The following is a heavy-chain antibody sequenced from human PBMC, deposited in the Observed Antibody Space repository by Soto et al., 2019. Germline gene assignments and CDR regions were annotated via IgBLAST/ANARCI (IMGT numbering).Heavy chain of an antibody. J-gene: IGHJ6*02. V-gene: IGHV5-51*01. Sequence: PGESLKISCKGSGYSFTSYWIGWVRQMPGKGLEWMGIIYPGDSGTRYSPSFQGQVTISADKSISTAYLQWSSLKASDTAMYYCARHGEAVAGDYYYYYGMDVWGQGTTVTVS. CDR1: GYSFTSYW. CDR3: ARHGEAVAGDYYYYYGMDV. D-gene: IGHD6-19*01. CDR2: IYPGDSGT.